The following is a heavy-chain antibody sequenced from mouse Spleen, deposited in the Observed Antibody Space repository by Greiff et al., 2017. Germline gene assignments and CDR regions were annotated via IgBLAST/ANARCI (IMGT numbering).Heavy chain of an antibody. Sequence: VQLKQSGAELVRPGASVKLSCTASGFNIKDDYMHWVKQRPEQGLEWIGWIDPENGDTEYASKFQGKATITADTSSNTAYMQLSSLTSEDSAVYYCARWGGNPFAYWGQGTLVTVSA. CDR1: GFNIKDDY. V-gene: IGHV14-4*01. CDR2: IDPENGDT. J-gene: IGHJ3*01. CDR3: ARWGGNPFAY. D-gene: IGHD2-1*01.